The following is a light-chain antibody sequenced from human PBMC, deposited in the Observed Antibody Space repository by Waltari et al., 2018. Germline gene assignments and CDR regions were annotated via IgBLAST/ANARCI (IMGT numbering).Light chain of an antibody. CDR1: RDIKNH. CDR3: QQYDDCPPYN. J-gene: IGKJ2*01. Sequence: DIQVTQSPSSLSASVGDRVTISCLASRDIKNHLNWYQQKPGKAPNLLIYDASNLGIVVPSRFSGRGSETHFTLTISSLQPEDVTTYYCQQYDDCPPYNFGQGTKVEI. V-gene: IGKV1-33*01. CDR2: DAS.